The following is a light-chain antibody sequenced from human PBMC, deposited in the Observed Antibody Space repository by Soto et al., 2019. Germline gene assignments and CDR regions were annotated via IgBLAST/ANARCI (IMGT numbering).Light chain of an antibody. Sequence: DIQMTQSPSTLSASVGDRVTIACRASQSISSWLAWYQQKPGKAPKLLIYEASNLESGVPSRFSGSGSGTEFTLTISSLQPDDFATYYCQQYSYYYLLTFGGGTKVEIK. CDR1: QSISSW. J-gene: IGKJ4*01. CDR2: EAS. V-gene: IGKV1-5*03. CDR3: QQYSYYYLLT.